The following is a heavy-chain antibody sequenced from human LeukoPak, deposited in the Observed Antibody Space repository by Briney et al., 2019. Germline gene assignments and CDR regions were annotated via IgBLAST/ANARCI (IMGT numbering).Heavy chain of an antibody. J-gene: IGHJ4*02. Sequence: GGSLRLSCAASGFTFSSYGMHWDRQAPGKGLEWVAVIWYDGSNKYYADSVKGRFTISRDNSKNTLYLQMNSLRAEDTAVYYCARDGADILTDPLFDYWGQGTLVTVSS. V-gene: IGHV3-33*01. D-gene: IGHD3-9*01. CDR3: ARDGADILTDPLFDY. CDR2: IWYDGSNK. CDR1: GFTFSSYG.